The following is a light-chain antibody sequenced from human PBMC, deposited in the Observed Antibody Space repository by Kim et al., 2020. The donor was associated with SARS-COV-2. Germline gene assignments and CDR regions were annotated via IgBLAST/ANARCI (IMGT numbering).Light chain of an antibody. J-gene: IGKJ1*01. V-gene: IGKV3-20*01. CDR2: GAS. CDR1: QSITNNF. CDR3: QQYASSPQT. Sequence: PEERATLSCRATQSITNNFLAWYQQKPGQAPRLLIFGASRRATGIQDRFSGSGSGTDFTLTISRLEPEDFALYYCQQYASSPQTFGQGTKVDIK.